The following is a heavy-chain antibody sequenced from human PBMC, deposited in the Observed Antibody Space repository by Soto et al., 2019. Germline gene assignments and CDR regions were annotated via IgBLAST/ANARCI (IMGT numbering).Heavy chain of an antibody. D-gene: IGHD2-15*01. CDR3: ADELYSGGSCCSFDI. V-gene: IGHV1-58*01. Sequence: GSSVKGHCNTSGGTFSNSAVPWVRQARGQRLEGMGWIAVGSSNTKYEQKLQERVAITRDMSTSTVYMELSSLRSDDTAVYYWADELYSGGSCCSFDIW. CDR1: GGTFSNSA. CDR2: IAVGSSNT. J-gene: IGHJ3*02.